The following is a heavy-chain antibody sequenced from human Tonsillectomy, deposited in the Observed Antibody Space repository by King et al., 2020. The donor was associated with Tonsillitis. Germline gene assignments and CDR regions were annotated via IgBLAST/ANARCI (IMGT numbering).Heavy chain of an antibody. V-gene: IGHV3-23*04. D-gene: IGHD5-18*01. Sequence: VQLVESGGGLVQPGGSLRLSCAASGFSFRDYAMTWVRQAPGKGLECVSGISGSGGGTHYADSVKGRFTISRDNSKNTMYLQMNSLRAEDTAVYYCAKDLGYSYGPLDYWGQGNLVTVSS. J-gene: IGHJ4*02. CDR2: ISGSGGGT. CDR3: AKDLGYSYGPLDY. CDR1: GFSFRDYA.